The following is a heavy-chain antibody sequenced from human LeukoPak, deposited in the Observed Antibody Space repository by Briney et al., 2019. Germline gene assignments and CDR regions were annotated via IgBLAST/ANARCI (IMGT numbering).Heavy chain of an antibody. CDR3: ARSPIVVVPAANPPDY. D-gene: IGHD2-2*01. V-gene: IGHV4-31*03. CDR1: GGSISSGGYY. J-gene: IGHJ4*02. Sequence: SQTLSLTCTVSGGSISSGGYYWSWIRQHPGKGLEWIGYIYYSGSTYYNPSLKSRVTISVDTSKNQFSLKLSSVTAADTAVYYCARSPIVVVPAANPPDYWGQGTLVTVSS. CDR2: IYYSGST.